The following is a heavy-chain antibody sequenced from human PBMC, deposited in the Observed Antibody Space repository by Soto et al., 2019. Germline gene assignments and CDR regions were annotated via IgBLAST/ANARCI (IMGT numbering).Heavy chain of an antibody. CDR2: IHHSGST. CDR1: GDSVTSNVW. Sequence: PSETLSLTCAVSGDSVTSNVWWSWVRQPPGKGLEWIGIIHHSGSTYYSPSLKSRVTISIDTSRNRFSLKVTSVTAADTAVYYCARRIEMTTMKTGMDVWGQGTTVTAP. V-gene: IGHV4-4*02. J-gene: IGHJ6*02. CDR3: ARRIEMTTMKTGMDV.